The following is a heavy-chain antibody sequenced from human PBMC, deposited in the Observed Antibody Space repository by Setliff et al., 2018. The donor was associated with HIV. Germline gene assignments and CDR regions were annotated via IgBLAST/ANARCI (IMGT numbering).Heavy chain of an antibody. CDR1: GFRFRSYG. V-gene: IGHV3-30*03. CDR2: ISYDGSNK. D-gene: IGHD3-10*01. Sequence: GGSLRLSCAASGFRFRSYGMHWVRQAPGKGLEWVAIISYDGSNKYYADSVKGRFTISRDNSKNTLYLQMNSLRAEDTAVYYCARDWAMVRGVTTYYFDYWGQGTLVTVSS. J-gene: IGHJ4*02. CDR3: ARDWAMVRGVTTYYFDY.